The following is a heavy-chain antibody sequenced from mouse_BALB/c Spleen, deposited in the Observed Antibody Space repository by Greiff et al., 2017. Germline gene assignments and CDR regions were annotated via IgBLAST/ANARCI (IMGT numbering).Heavy chain of an antibody. CDR1: GYTFTSYW. J-gene: IGHJ3*01. D-gene: IGHD2-3*01. CDR3: ARSGDGYYGFAY. V-gene: IGHV1S81*02. Sequence: QVQLKQPGAELVKPGASVKLSCKASGYTFTSYWMHWVKQRPGQGLEWIGEINPSNGRTNYNEKFKSKATLTVDKSSSTAYMQLSSLTSEDSAVYYCARSGDGYYGFAYWGQGTLVTVSA. CDR2: INPSNGRT.